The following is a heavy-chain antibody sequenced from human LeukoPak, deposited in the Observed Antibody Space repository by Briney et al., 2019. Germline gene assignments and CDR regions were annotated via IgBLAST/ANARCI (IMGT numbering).Heavy chain of an antibody. CDR2: IYTSGST. CDR1: GGSISSGSYY. D-gene: IGHD3-10*01. CDR3: ARDRRLLWFGPFDY. J-gene: IGHJ4*02. Sequence: SQTLSLTCTVSGGSISSGSYYWSWIRQPAGKGLEWIGRIYTSGSTNYNPSLKSRVTISVDTSKNQFSLKLSSVTAADTAVYYCARDRRLLWFGPFDYWGQGTLVTVSS. V-gene: IGHV4-61*02.